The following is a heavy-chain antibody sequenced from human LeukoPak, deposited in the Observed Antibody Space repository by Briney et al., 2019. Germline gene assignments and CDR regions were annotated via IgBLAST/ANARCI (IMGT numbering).Heavy chain of an antibody. D-gene: IGHD1-26*01. CDR3: AKAMGYSGSNNWFDP. V-gene: IGHV3-30*18. CDR2: ISNDGSNK. CDR1: GFTFRSYG. Sequence: PGSSLILSCAASGFTFRSYGMHWFRQAPGKGRDWVAVISNDGSNKYYAASVKRRFTPSTDNSKNTLYLQMNSMRAEDTAVYYCAKAMGYSGSNNWFDPWGQGTLVTVSS. J-gene: IGHJ5*02.